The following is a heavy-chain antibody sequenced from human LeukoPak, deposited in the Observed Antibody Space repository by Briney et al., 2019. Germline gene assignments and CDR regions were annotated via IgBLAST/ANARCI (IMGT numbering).Heavy chain of an antibody. CDR1: GFTFSSYG. V-gene: IGHV3-23*01. J-gene: IGHJ4*02. CDR3: AKDVDCGGSTQDY. D-gene: IGHD2-21*01. Sequence: GALRLSCAASGFTFSSYGMSWVRQAPGKGLEWVSAISGSGGSTYYADSVKGRFTISRDNSKNTLYLQMNSLRAEDTAVYYCAKDVDCGGSTQDYWGQGTLVTVSS. CDR2: ISGSGGST.